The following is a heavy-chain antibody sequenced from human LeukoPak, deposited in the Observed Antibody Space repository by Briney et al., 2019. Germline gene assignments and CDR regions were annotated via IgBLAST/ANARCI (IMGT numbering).Heavy chain of an antibody. CDR3: TRDMILTGDYNYYYYMDV. Sequence: GGSLRLSCAASGFTFSSYAMSWVRQASGKGLEWVGRIRSKANNYATAYGASVKGRFTISRDDSKSTAYLQLNSLKTEDTAVYYCTRDMILTGDYNYYYYMDVWGTGTTVTVSS. CDR2: IRSKANNYAT. D-gene: IGHD7-27*01. J-gene: IGHJ6*03. V-gene: IGHV3-73*01. CDR1: GFTFSSYA.